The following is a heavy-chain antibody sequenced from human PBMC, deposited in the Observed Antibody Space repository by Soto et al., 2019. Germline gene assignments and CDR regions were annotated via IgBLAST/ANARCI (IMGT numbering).Heavy chain of an antibody. V-gene: IGHV1-18*01. Sequence: ASVKVSCKASGYTFTSYGISWVRQAPGQGLEWKGWISAYNGNTNYAQKLQGRVTMTTDTSTSTAYMELRSLRSDDTAVYYCARLAAALAYCGGDCYSPWFDPWGQGTLVTVSS. CDR1: GYTFTSYG. CDR3: ARLAAALAYCGGDCYSPWFDP. D-gene: IGHD2-21*02. CDR2: ISAYNGNT. J-gene: IGHJ5*02.